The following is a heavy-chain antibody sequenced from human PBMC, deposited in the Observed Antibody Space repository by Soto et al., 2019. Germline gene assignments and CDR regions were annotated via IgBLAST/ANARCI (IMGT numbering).Heavy chain of an antibody. V-gene: IGHV6-1*01. CDR1: GDSVSSNSAA. D-gene: IGHD6-19*01. CDR3: ARGSSGAPNYYYYYMDV. CDR2: TYYRSKWYN. J-gene: IGHJ6*03. Sequence: SQTLSLTCAISGDSVSSNSAAWNWIRQSPSRGLEWLGRTYYRSKWYNDYAVSVKSRITINPDTSKNQFSLQLNSVTPEDTAVYYCARGSSGAPNYYYYYMDVWGKGTKVTVSS.